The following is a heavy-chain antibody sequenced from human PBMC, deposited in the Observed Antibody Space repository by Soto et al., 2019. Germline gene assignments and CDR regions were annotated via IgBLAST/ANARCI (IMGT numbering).Heavy chain of an antibody. Sequence: GGSLRLSCAASGFTVSSNYMSWVRQAPGKGLEWVSVIYSGGSTYYADSVKGRFTISRDNSKNTLYLQMNSLRAEDTAVYYCARSGYCSSTSCYPDAFDIWGQGTMVTVSS. D-gene: IGHD2-2*01. V-gene: IGHV3-53*01. CDR1: GFTVSSNY. CDR3: ARSGYCSSTSCYPDAFDI. CDR2: IYSGGST. J-gene: IGHJ3*02.